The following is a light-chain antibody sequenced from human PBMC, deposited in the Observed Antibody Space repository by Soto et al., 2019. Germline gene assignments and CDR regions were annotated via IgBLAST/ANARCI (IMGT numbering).Light chain of an antibody. CDR3: QQRTTWPFT. V-gene: IGKV3-11*01. CDR1: QSVNSE. CDR2: DAS. Sequence: EIVLTQSPATLSLSPGERATLSCRASQSVNSELGCFQQKPGQAPRLLIYDASNRAAGIPARFSGSGSGTDFTLTISNLEPEDFAVYYCQQRTTWPFTFGGGATVEI. J-gene: IGKJ4*01.